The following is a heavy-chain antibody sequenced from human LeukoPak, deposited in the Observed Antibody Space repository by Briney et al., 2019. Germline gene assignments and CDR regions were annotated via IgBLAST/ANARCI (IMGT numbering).Heavy chain of an antibody. Sequence: SETLSLTCTVSGYSISSGSYWGWIRQPPGKGLEWIGNMFHSGDTYHNPSLKSRVTVSADTSKNQFSLNLTSVTAADTAVYYCAKVGAYGDYARHDYWGQGTLVTVSS. CDR1: GYSISSGSY. D-gene: IGHD4-17*01. CDR2: MFHSGDT. CDR3: AKVGAYGDYARHDY. V-gene: IGHV4-38-2*02. J-gene: IGHJ4*02.